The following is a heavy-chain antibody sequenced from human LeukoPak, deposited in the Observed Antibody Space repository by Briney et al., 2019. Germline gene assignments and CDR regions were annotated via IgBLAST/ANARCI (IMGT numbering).Heavy chain of an antibody. CDR1: GFTFSGCA. CDR3: ANRRGYSSGYEFDY. V-gene: IGHV3-23*01. D-gene: IGHD5-18*01. Sequence: GGSLRLSCAASGFTFSGCAMSWVRQAPGKGLEWVSAISGSGGSTYYADSVKGRFTISRDNSKNTLYLQMNSLRAEDTAVYYCANRRGYSSGYEFDYWGQGTLVTVSS. J-gene: IGHJ4*02. CDR2: ISGSGGST.